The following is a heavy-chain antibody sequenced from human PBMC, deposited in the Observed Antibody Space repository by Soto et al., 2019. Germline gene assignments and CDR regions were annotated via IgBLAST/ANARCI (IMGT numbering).Heavy chain of an antibody. CDR1: GYSFAGYW. CDR3: ARQIYDSDTGPNFQYYFDS. CDR2: IDPSDSQT. V-gene: IGHV5-10-1*01. Sequence: PVESLKISCQGSGYSFAGYWITWLRQKPVKGLEWMGLIDPSDSQTYYSPSFRGHVTISVTKSITTVFLQWSSLRASDTAMYYCARQIYDSDTGPNFQYYFDSWGQGTPVTVSS. D-gene: IGHD3-22*01. J-gene: IGHJ4*02.